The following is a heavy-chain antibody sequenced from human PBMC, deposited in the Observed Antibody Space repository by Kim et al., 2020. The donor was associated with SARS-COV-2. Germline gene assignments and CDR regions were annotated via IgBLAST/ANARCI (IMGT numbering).Heavy chain of an antibody. CDR1: GGSISSYY. V-gene: IGHV4-59*08. J-gene: IGHJ6*01. Sequence: SETLSLTCTVSGGSISSYYWSWIRQPPGKGLEWIGYIYYSGSTNYNPSLKSRVTISVDTSKNQSSLKLSSVTAADTAVHYCSGGEIWLGPDRYSYGMDV. CDR2: IYYSGST. D-gene: IGHD2-21*01. CDR3: SGGEIWLGPDRYSYGMDV.